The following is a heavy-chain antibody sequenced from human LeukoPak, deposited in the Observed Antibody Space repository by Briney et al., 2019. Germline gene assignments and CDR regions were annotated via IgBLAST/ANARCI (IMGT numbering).Heavy chain of an antibody. CDR1: TFTFSNYW. CDR3: ARVPATGTAFDA. V-gene: IGHV3-74*01. J-gene: IGHJ4*02. D-gene: IGHD6-13*01. CDR2: INIDGRSI. Sequence: GGSLRLSCAASTFTFSNYWMHWVRQAPGKGLVWVSRINIDGRSISYADSVKGRFTISRDNAKNTLHLQMNSLRAEDTAVYYCARVPATGTAFDAWGQGTLVTVSS.